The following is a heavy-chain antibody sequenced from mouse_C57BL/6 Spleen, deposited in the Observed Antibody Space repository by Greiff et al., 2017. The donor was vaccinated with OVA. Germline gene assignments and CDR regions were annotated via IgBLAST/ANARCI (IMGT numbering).Heavy chain of an antibody. V-gene: IGHV6-3*01. CDR2: IRLKSDNYAT. Sequence: EVKVEESGGGLVQPGGSMKLSCVASGFTFSNYWMNWVRQSPEKGLEWVAQIRLKSDNYATHYAESVKGRFTISRDDSKSSVYLQMNNVRTEDTGIYYCTRGYAMDYWGQGTSVTVSS. CDR3: TRGYAMDY. CDR1: GFTFSNYW. J-gene: IGHJ4*01.